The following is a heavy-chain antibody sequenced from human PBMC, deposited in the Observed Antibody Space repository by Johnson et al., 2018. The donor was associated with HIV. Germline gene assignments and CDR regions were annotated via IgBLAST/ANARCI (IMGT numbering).Heavy chain of an antibody. D-gene: IGHD1-7*01. Sequence: VQLVESGGVVVQPGGSLRLSCAASGFTFDDYAMHWVRQAPGKGLEWVSLIGWDVGSTYYADSVKGRFTISRVNSKNSLYLQMNSLRAEDTAFYYCARVRLELGDAFDIWGQGTMVTVSS. CDR2: IGWDVGST. J-gene: IGHJ3*02. V-gene: IGHV3-43D*03. CDR3: ARVRLELGDAFDI. CDR1: GFTFDDYA.